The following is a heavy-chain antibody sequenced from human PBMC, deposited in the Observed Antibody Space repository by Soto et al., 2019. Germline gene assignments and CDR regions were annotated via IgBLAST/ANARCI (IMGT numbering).Heavy chain of an antibody. CDR3: ASANCISTSCYHYYYYGMDV. CDR1: GGSISSSSYY. J-gene: IGHJ6*02. Sequence: SETLSLTCTVSGGSISSSSYYWGWIRQPPGKGLEWIGSIYYSGSTYYNPSLKSRVTISVDTSKNQFSLKLSSVTAADTAVYYCASANCISTSCYHYYYYGMDVWGQGTTVTVSS. V-gene: IGHV4-39*01. D-gene: IGHD2-2*01. CDR2: IYYSGST.